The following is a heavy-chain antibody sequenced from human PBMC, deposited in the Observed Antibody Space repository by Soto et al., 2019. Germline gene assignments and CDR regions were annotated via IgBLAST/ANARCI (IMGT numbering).Heavy chain of an antibody. V-gene: IGHV4-59*01. CDR2: IHYSGT. CDR3: ARRGGLRAAIGLFDS. J-gene: IGHJ5*01. D-gene: IGHD2-2*01. CDR1: GGYISSYY. Sequence: SETLALSCTVSGGYISSYYWSWIRQPPGKGLEWIGYIHYSGTNYNPSLKSRLTMSVDPSKNQFSLNLISMTAADKAVYSCARRGGLRAAIGLFDSGGQGTQV.